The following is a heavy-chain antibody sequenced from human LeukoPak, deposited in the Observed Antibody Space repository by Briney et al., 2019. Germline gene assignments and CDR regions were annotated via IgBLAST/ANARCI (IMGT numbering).Heavy chain of an antibody. J-gene: IGHJ6*03. Sequence: AGGSLRLSCAASGFIFSNYAMQWVRQAPGMGLEWVAFIRYDGGNTYYADSVKGRFTISRDNAKNSLSLQMNSLRAEDTAVYYCARDRLLEDRDYHYYYYMDVWGIGTTVTVSS. CDR3: ARDRLLEDRDYHYYYYMDV. CDR1: GFIFSNYA. CDR2: IRYDGGNT. D-gene: IGHD1-1*01. V-gene: IGHV3-30*02.